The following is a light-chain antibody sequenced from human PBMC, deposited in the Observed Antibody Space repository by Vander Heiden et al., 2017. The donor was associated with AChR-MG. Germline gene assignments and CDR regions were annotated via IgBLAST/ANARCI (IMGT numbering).Light chain of an antibody. CDR1: QSISNW. J-gene: IGKJ1*01. CDR2: KAS. V-gene: IGKV1-5*03. Sequence: DIQMTQSPSILSASVGDRVTITCRASQSISNWLAWYQHKLGKAPKLLIYKASRLNSGFPSRFSGSGSGTEFTLTISSLQPDDFATYYWQQDSVRWTFGHGTKVDIK. CDR3: QQDSVRWT.